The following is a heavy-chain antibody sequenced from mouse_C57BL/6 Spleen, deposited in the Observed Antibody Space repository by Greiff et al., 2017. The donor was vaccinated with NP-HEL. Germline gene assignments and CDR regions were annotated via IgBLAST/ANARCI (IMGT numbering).Heavy chain of an antibody. Sequence: VQLKESGAELAKPGASVKLSCKASGYTFTSYWMHWVKQRPGQGLEWIGYINPSSGYTKYNQKFKDKATLTADKSSSTAYMQLSSLTYEDSAVYYCVTGTDWYFDVWGTGTTVTVSS. J-gene: IGHJ1*03. CDR3: VTGTDWYFDV. CDR2: INPSSGYT. CDR1: GYTFTSYW. D-gene: IGHD4-1*01. V-gene: IGHV1-7*01.